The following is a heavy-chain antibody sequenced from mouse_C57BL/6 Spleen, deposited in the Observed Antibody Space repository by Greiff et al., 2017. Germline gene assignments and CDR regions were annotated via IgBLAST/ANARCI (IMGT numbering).Heavy chain of an antibody. D-gene: IGHD4-1*01. CDR1: GYTFTSYW. CDR2: IDPSDSET. CDR3: ARFELAHFGY. Sequence: QVQLQQPGAELVRPGSSVKLSCKASGYTFTSYWMHWVKQRPIPGLEWIGNIDPSDSETPYNQKFKDKATLTVDKSSSTAYMQLSSLTSEDAAVYYCARFELAHFGYWGQGTTLTVAS. J-gene: IGHJ2*01. V-gene: IGHV1-52*01.